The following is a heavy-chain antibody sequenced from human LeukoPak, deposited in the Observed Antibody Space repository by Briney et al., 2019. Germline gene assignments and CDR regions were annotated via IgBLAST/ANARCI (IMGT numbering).Heavy chain of an antibody. D-gene: IGHD3-22*01. CDR3: ARADYYDSSGPPPFDY. V-gene: IGHV1-8*01. CDR1: GYTFTSYD. J-gene: IGHJ4*02. CDR2: MNPNSGNT. Sequence: GASVKVSCKASGYTFTSYDINWVRQVTGQGLEWMGWMNPNSGNTGYAQKFQGRVTMTRNTSISTAYMELSSLRSEDTAVYYCARADYYDSSGPPPFDYWGQGTLVTVSS.